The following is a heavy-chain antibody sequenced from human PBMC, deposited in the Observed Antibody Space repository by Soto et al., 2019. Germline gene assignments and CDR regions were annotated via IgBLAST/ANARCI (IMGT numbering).Heavy chain of an antibody. CDR3: ARAPGDYFDY. V-gene: IGHV4-31*03. J-gene: IGHJ4*02. Sequence: QVQLQESGPGLVKPSQTLSLTCTVSGGSISSGGYYWSWIRQHPGKGLEWIGYIFYSGSTFYNPSLKSRSPISVDTSKNQFSLKLSSVTAADTAVYYCARAPGDYFDYWGQGTLVTVSS. CDR1: GGSISSGGYY. CDR2: IFYSGST.